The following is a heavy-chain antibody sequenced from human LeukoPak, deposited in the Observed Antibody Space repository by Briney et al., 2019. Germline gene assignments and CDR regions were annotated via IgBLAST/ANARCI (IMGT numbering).Heavy chain of an antibody. CDR2: ISPSGGST. J-gene: IGHJ5*02. Sequence: ASVKVSCKAFGYTFTSNYMHWVRQAPGQGPGWMGVISPSGGSTTYAQKFQGRLTMTRDMFTSTDYMELTSLTSDDTAVYYCARDNSVGETAWWFDPWGQGTLVTVSS. V-gene: IGHV1-46*01. D-gene: IGHD1-26*01. CDR3: ARDNSVGETAWWFDP. CDR1: GYTFTSNY.